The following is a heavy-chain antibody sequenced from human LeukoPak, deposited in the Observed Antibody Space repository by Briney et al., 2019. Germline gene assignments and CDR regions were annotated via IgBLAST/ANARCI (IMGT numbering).Heavy chain of an antibody. D-gene: IGHD3-16*01. V-gene: IGHV1-2*02. J-gene: IGHJ4*02. Sequence: GASVKVSCKASGYIFTGYYMHWVRQAPGQGLEWMGWINPNSGDTNYAQKFQGRVTKTRDTSISTAYMELSRLRSDDTAVYYCARVRYRLAETYIDYWGQGTLVTVSS. CDR1: GYIFTGYY. CDR2: INPNSGDT. CDR3: ARVRYRLAETYIDY.